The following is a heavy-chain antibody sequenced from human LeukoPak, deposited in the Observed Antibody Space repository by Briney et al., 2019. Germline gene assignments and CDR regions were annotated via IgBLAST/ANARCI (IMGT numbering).Heavy chain of an antibody. CDR2: ISHDGSNK. D-gene: IGHD3-16*01. CDR3: AKVRWGSDNALDS. V-gene: IGHV3-30*18. Sequence: GTSLRLSCAASGFPFSDYGMYWVRQAPGKGLEWLTVISHDGSNKHYADSVKGRITISRDNSMNTLYLQMNSLTAEDTAVYYCAKVRWGSDNALDSWGQGTLVTGSS. J-gene: IGHJ4*02. CDR1: GFPFSDYG.